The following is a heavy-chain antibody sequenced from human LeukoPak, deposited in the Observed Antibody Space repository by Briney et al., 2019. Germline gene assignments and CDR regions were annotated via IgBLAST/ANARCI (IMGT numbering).Heavy chain of an antibody. D-gene: IGHD6-19*01. J-gene: IGHJ4*02. Sequence: NPGGSLRLSCAASGFTFSSYSMNWVRQAPGKGLEWVSFIRSSRSYIYYADPVKGRFTISRDNAKNSLYLQMNSLRAEDTAVYYCARPGIAVAGEFFDYWGQGTLVTVSS. CDR1: GFTFSSYS. CDR2: IRSSRSYI. V-gene: IGHV3-21*01. CDR3: ARPGIAVAGEFFDY.